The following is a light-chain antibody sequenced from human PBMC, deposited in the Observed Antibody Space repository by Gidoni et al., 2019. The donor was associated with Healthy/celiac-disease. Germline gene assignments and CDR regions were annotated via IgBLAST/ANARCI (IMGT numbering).Light chain of an antibody. CDR3: MQALQTPT. Sequence: DIVMTQSPLSLPVTPGEPASISCRSSQSLLHSNGYNDLDWYLQKPGQSPQILIYLGSNRASGVHDRYSGSGAGTDFTLKISRVEAEDVGVYYCMQALQTPTFGQGTRLEIK. V-gene: IGKV2-28*01. CDR2: LGS. J-gene: IGKJ5*01. CDR1: QSLLHSNGYND.